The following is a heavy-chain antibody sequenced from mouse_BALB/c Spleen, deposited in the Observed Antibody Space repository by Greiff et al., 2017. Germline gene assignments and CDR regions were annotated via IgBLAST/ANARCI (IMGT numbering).Heavy chain of an antibody. Sequence: VKLMESGGGLVQPGGSRKLSCAASGFTFSSFGMHWVRQAPEKGLEWVAYISSGSSTIYYADTVKGRFTISRDNPKNTLFLQMTSLRSEDTAMYYCAREGNGYFDYWGQGTTLTVSS. J-gene: IGHJ2*01. V-gene: IGHV5-17*02. CDR1: GFTFSSFG. CDR3: AREGNGYFDY. CDR2: ISSGSSTI. D-gene: IGHD2-1*01.